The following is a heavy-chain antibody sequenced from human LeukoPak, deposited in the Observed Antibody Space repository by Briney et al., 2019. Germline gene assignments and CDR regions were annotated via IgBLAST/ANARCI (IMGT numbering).Heavy chain of an antibody. CDR1: GGTFSSYA. CDR2: IIPIFGTT. D-gene: IGHD3-16*01. J-gene: IGHJ4*02. V-gene: IGHV1-69*13. CDR3: ARDRVGYDYVWGSYPVSFDY. Sequence: SVKVSCKASGGTFSSYAISWVRQAPGQGLEWMGGIIPIFGTTNYAQKFQGRVTITADESTSTAYMELSSLRSEDTAVYYCARDRVGYDYVWGSYPVSFDYWGQGTLVTVSS.